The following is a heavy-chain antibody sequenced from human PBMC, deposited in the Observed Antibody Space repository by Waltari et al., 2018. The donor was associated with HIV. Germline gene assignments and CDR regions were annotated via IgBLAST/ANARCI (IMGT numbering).Heavy chain of an antibody. D-gene: IGHD2-2*01. CDR1: GGSIRSRRYY. CDR3: ARHSGIDCSSTSCFKRPFDY. Sequence: QLQLQQSGPGLVKPSETLSLTCTVPGGSIRSRRYYWGRIRQPPGKGLEWIGSIHYSGNTFYNSSLKSRVAISIDTSKNQFSLTLSSVTAADTAVYFCARHSGIDCSSTSCFKRPFDYWGQGSLVTVSS. J-gene: IGHJ4*02. V-gene: IGHV4-39*01. CDR2: IHYSGNT.